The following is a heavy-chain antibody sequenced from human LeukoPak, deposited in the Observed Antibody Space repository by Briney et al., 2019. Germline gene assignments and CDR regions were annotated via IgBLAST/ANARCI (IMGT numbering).Heavy chain of an antibody. D-gene: IGHD2-21*02. CDR3: ARDQDRLPRNWFDP. V-gene: IGHV3-74*03. Sequence: GGSLRLSCAASGFTFSSYWMHWVRQAPGKGLVWVSRISSDGRSTTYADSVKGRFTISRDNSKNTLYLQMNSLRAEDTAVYYCARDQDRLPRNWFDPWGQGTLVTVSS. CDR1: GFTFSSYW. J-gene: IGHJ5*02. CDR2: ISSDGRST.